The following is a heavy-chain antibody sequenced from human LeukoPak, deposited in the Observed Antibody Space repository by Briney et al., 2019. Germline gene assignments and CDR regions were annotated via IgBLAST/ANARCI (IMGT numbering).Heavy chain of an antibody. Sequence: GGSLRLSCAASGFTFSSYDMHWVRQATGKGLEWVSAIGTAGDTYYPGSVKGRFTISRENAKNSLYLQMNSLRAEDTAVYYCAEDREWELRYYFDYWGQGTLVTVSS. J-gene: IGHJ4*02. CDR2: IGTAGDT. V-gene: IGHV3-13*01. CDR3: AEDREWELRYYFDY. CDR1: GFTFSSYD. D-gene: IGHD1-26*01.